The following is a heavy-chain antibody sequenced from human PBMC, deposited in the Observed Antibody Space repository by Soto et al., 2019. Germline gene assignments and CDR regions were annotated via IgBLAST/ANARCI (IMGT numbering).Heavy chain of an antibody. Sequence: QVQLVESGGGVVQPGRSLRLSCAASGFSFSNYGIHWVRQAPGEGLECVAFISYDGSTPYYGDSVKGRFTSSRDNSKNTVYLQMNSLRADDTAVYYCAKDDSDYRYYWSSFDHWGKGPLVTVSS. CDR3: AKDDSDYRYYWSSFDH. D-gene: IGHD1-20*01. V-gene: IGHV3-30*18. CDR1: GFSFSNYG. CDR2: ISYDGSTP. J-gene: IGHJ4*02.